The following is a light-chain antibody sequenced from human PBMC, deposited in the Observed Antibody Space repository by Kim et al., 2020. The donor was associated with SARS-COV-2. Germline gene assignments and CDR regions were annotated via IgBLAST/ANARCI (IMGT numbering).Light chain of an antibody. Sequence: VSPGESVTLSCRASQRISSSLAWYQHKPGQPPRLLIYDAFNRATGVPARFSVSGSGTEFTLTISSLQSEDFAVYYCQQYDNWPWAFGQGTKVDIK. J-gene: IGKJ1*01. CDR3: QQYDNWPWA. CDR1: QRISSS. V-gene: IGKV3-15*01. CDR2: DAF.